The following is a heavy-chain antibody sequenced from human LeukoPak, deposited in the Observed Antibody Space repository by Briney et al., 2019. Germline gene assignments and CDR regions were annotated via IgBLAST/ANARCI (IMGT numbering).Heavy chain of an antibody. CDR1: GGSISSYY. V-gene: IGHV4-59*12. Sequence: SETLSLTCTVSGGSISSYYWSWIGQPPGKGLEWIGYIYYSGSTNYNPSLKSRVTISVDTSKNQFSLKLSSVTAADTAVYYCARGPRYYGSGSYYKNRGGYFDYWGQGTLVTVSS. CDR2: IYYSGST. J-gene: IGHJ4*02. D-gene: IGHD3-10*01. CDR3: ARGPRYYGSGSYYKNRGGYFDY.